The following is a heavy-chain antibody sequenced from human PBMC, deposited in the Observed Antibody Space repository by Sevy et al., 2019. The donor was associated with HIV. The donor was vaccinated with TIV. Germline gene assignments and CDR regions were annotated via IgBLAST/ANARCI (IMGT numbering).Heavy chain of an antibody. CDR1: GFTFGDYA. D-gene: IGHD3-10*01. CDR3: TRDATMVRGVITNSDY. CDR2: IRSKAYGGTT. V-gene: IGHV3-49*03. J-gene: IGHJ4*02. Sequence: GGSLRLSCTASGFTFGDYAMSWFRQAPGKGLEWVGFIRSKAYGGTTEYAASVKGRFTISRDDSKSIAYLQMNSLKTEDTAVSYCTRDATMVRGVITNSDYWGQGTLVTVSS.